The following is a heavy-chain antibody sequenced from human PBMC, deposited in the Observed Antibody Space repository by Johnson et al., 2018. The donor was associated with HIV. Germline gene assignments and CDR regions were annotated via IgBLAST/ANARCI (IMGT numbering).Heavy chain of an antibody. V-gene: IGHV3-7*05. Sequence: VLLVESGGGLVQPGGSLRLSCAASGFTFSSYWMGWVRQAPGKGLEWVANISQDGSEKYYADSLTGRFTISRDNAKNSLYLQMNSLRAEDTAVYYCATFGGGSFHAFDIWGQGTMVTVSS. CDR1: GFTFSSYW. J-gene: IGHJ3*02. CDR2: ISQDGSEK. CDR3: ATFGGGSFHAFDI. D-gene: IGHD1-26*01.